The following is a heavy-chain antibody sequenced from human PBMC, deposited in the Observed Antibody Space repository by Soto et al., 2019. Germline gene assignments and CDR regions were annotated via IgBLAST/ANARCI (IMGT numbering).Heavy chain of an antibody. CDR3: ARPTYYYDSSGPPAY. Sequence: EVQLVESGGGLVQPGGSLRLSCAASGFTFSTYSMNWVRQAPGKGLEWVSYISSSSSTIFYTDSVKGRFTVSRDNAKNSLYLQMNSLRAEDTAVHYWARPTYYYDSSGPPAYWGQGTLVTVSS. CDR1: GFTFSTYS. J-gene: IGHJ4*02. D-gene: IGHD3-22*01. CDR2: ISSSSSTI. V-gene: IGHV3-48*01.